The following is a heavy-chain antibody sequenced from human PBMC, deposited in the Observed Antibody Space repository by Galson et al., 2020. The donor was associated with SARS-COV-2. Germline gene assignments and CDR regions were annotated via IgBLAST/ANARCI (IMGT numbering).Heavy chain of an antibody. CDR2: ISYDGSNK. V-gene: IGHV3-30*01. CDR1: GFTFSSYA. Sequence: GESLRLSCAASGFTFSSYAMHWVRQAPGKGLEWVAVISYDGSNKYYADSVKGRFTISRDNSKNTLYLQMNSLRAEDTAVYYCAREEAAAGTFDYWGQGTLVTVSS. D-gene: IGHD6-13*01. J-gene: IGHJ4*02. CDR3: AREEAAAGTFDY.